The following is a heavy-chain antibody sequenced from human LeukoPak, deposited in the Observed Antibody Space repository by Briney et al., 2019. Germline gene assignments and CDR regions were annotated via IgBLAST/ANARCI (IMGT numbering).Heavy chain of an antibody. Sequence: GGSLRLSCAASGFTFSSYWMSWVRQAPGKGLEWVANIKQDGSEKYYVDSVKGRFTISRDNAKNSLYLQMNSLRAEDTAVYYCARGDSGWYIYYFDYWGQGTLVTVSS. CDR1: GFTFSSYW. V-gene: IGHV3-7*01. CDR3: ARGDSGWYIYYFDY. D-gene: IGHD6-19*01. CDR2: IKQDGSEK. J-gene: IGHJ4*02.